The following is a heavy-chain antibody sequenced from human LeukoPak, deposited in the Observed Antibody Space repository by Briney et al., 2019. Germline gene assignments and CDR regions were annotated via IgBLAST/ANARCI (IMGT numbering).Heavy chain of an antibody. J-gene: IGHJ4*02. Sequence: GESLKVSCKGSGYSFTSYWVGWVRQMPGKGLEWMGTIYPGDSDTAYSPSFQGQVTISADKSISTAYLQWSSLKASDTAMYYCARWPTGSSSSYFDYWGQGALVTVSS. CDR3: ARWPTGSSSSYFDY. CDR1: GYSFTSYW. D-gene: IGHD6-6*01. CDR2: IYPGDSDT. V-gene: IGHV5-51*01.